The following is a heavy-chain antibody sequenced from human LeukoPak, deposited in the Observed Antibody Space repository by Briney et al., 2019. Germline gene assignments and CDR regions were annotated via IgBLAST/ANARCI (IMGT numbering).Heavy chain of an antibody. CDR3: ARDFFYADYGDSRVAHANYYMDV. Sequence: GGSLRLSCAASGFTFSSYSMNWVRQAPGKGLEWVSSISTGSSYIYYADSMKGRFTISRDNAKNSLYLQMNSLRAEDTAVYYCARDFFYADYGDSRVAHANYYMDVWGKGTTVTISS. V-gene: IGHV3-21*01. J-gene: IGHJ6*03. D-gene: IGHD4-17*01. CDR1: GFTFSSYS. CDR2: ISTGSSYI.